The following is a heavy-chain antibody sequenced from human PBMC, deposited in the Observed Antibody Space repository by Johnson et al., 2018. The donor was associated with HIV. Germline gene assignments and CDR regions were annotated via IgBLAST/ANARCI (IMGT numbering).Heavy chain of an antibody. D-gene: IGHD5-24*01. J-gene: IGHJ3*02. V-gene: IGHV3-7*01. CDR2: IKEDGSDD. Sequence: VQLVESGGGLVQPGGSLRLSCAASGFTFSSYAMSWVRQAPGKGLEWVANIKEDGSDDYYVDVLKGRFIISRDNAKNSLYLQMNGLRAEDTAVYYCAGDGPWLQSPRDAFDIWGQGTMVTVSS. CDR3: AGDGPWLQSPRDAFDI. CDR1: GFTFSSYA.